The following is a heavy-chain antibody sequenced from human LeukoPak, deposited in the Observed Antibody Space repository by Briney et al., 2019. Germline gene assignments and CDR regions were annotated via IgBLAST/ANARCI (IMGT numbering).Heavy chain of an antibody. D-gene: IGHD1-26*01. CDR1: GFTFNSNY. Sequence: GGSLRLSCEASGFTFNSNYMNWVRQAPGKGLEWVSVVYSDDTTYYADSVKGRFTISRDNSKNTLYLQMNNLRAEGTAVYYCARGGGYYAIDYWGQGTLVTVSS. V-gene: IGHV3-53*01. CDR3: ARGGGYYAIDY. J-gene: IGHJ4*02. CDR2: VYSDDTT.